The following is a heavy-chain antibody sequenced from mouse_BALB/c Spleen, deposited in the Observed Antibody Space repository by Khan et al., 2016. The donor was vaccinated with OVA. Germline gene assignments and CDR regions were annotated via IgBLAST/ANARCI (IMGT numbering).Heavy chain of an antibody. J-gene: IGHJ2*01. Sequence: QVQLQQSGAELVRPGASVKLSCKTSGYIFTNYWIHWVKQRSGQGLEWIARIYPGTDNTYYNEKLKDRATLTADKSSSTAYLQLSSLKSEDSAVYFCAREEALYYFDYWGQGTTLTVSS. CDR1: GYIFTNYW. D-gene: IGHD3-2*02. V-gene: IGHV1-76*01. CDR2: IYPGTDNT. CDR3: AREEALYYFDY.